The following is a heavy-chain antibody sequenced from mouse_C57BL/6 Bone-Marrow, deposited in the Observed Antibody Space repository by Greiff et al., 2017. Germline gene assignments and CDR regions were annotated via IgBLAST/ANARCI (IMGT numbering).Heavy chain of an antibody. Sequence: EVQLQQSGPELVKPGASVKISCKASGYTFTDYYMNWVKQSHGKSLEWIGDINPNNGGTSYNQKFKGKATLTVDKSSSTAYMELRSLTSEDSAVYYCARSGYGNYLYFDYWGQGTTLTVSS. CDR2: INPNNGGT. D-gene: IGHD2-10*02. CDR1: GYTFTDYY. CDR3: ARSGYGNYLYFDY. J-gene: IGHJ2*01. V-gene: IGHV1-26*01.